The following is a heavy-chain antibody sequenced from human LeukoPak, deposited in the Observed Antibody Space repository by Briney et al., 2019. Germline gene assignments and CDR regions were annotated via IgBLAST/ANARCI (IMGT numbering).Heavy chain of an antibody. CDR2: ISSSSSSTI. CDR3: ACSSSWYLFDY. V-gene: IGHV3-48*01. CDR1: GFTFSSYS. J-gene: IGHJ4*02. D-gene: IGHD6-13*01. Sequence: PGGSLGLSCAASGFTFSSYSMNWVRQAPGKGLEWVSYISSSSSSTIHYADSVKGRFTISRDNAKNSLYLQMNSLRAEDTAVYYCACSSSWYLFDYWGQGTLVTVSS.